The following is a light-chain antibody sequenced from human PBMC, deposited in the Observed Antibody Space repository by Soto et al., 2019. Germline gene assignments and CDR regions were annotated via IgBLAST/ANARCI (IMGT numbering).Light chain of an antibody. CDR2: GAS. V-gene: IGKV3-20*01. Sequence: EIVLTQSPGTLSLSPGERATLSCRASQSVSNTYLAWYQHKPGQAPRLLIYGASDRATGIPDRFSGSGSVTDFTLTISSLEPEDFALYYCQQYGTSPVTFCQGTKLEIK. CDR3: QQYGTSPVT. CDR1: QSVSNTY. J-gene: IGKJ2*01.